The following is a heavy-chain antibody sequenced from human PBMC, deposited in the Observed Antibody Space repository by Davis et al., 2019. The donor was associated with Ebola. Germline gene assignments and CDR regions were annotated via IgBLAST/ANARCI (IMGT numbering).Heavy chain of an antibody. Sequence: SVQVSCKASGFTFTSSAMQWVRQARGQRLEWIGWIVVGSGNTNYAQKFQERVTITRDMSTSTAYMELSSLRSEDTAVYYCARDLGVVTVTGDYWGQGTLVTVSS. CDR2: IVVGSGNT. V-gene: IGHV1-58*02. CDR3: ARDLGVVTVTGDY. D-gene: IGHD2-21*02. CDR1: GFTFTSSA. J-gene: IGHJ4*02.